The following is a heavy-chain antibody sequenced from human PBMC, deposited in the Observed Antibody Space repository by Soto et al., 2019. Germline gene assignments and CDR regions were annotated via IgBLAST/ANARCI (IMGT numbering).Heavy chain of an antibody. Sequence: ASVKVSCKPSGYTFTSNGITWARQAPGQGLEWMGWISAYNGNTNYAQKFQGRVTMTTDTSTSTAYMELRSLGSDDTAVYYCASGWFGEFVYQFDYWGQGTLVTVSS. D-gene: IGHD3-10*01. V-gene: IGHV1-18*01. J-gene: IGHJ4*02. CDR3: ASGWFGEFVYQFDY. CDR2: ISAYNGNT. CDR1: GYTFTSNG.